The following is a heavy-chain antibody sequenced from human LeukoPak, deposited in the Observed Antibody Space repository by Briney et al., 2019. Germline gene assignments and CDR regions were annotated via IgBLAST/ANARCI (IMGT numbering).Heavy chain of an antibody. D-gene: IGHD1-26*01. CDR3: AGQGGAAIY. Sequence: PSETLSLTCTVSGGSISSYYWSWIRQPPGKGLEWIGYIYYSGSTNYNPSLKSRVTISVDTSKNQFSPKLSSVTAADTAVYYCAGQGGAAIYWGQGTLVTVSS. V-gene: IGHV4-59*08. CDR2: IYYSGST. J-gene: IGHJ4*02. CDR1: GGSISSYY.